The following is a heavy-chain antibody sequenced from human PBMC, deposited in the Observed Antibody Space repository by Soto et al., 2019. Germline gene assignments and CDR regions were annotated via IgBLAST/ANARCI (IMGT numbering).Heavy chain of an antibody. J-gene: IGHJ6*02. Sequence: QVQLVQSGAEVKKPGSSVKVSCKASGGTFSSYAISWVRQAPGQGLEWMGGIIPIFGTANYAQKFQGRVRMHRDESTNTADMGLRNLGSEATTVYYCERAGRACLYYYYGMDVWGQGGTVTVSS. CDR1: GGTFSSYA. CDR2: IIPIFGTA. CDR3: ERAGRACLYYYYGMDV. D-gene: IGHD1-26*01. V-gene: IGHV1-69*05.